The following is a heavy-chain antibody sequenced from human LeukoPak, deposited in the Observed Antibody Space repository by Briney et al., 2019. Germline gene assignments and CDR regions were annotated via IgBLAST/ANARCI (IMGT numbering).Heavy chain of an antibody. CDR1: GFTFSSYS. J-gene: IGHJ4*02. V-gene: IGHV3-21*01. CDR2: ISSSSSYI. D-gene: IGHD5-24*01. CDR3: ARDPTSAGDYFDY. Sequence: PGGSLRLSCAASGFTFSSYSMNWVRQAPGKGLEWVSSISSSSSYIYYADSVKGRFTISRDNAKNSLYLQMNSLRAEDTAVYYCARDPTSAGDYFDYWGQGTLVTVSS.